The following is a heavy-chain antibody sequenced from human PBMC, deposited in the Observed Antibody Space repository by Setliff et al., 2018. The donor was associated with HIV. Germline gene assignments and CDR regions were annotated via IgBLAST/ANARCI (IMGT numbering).Heavy chain of an antibody. CDR3: ARSMGFKATTRLGF. CDR1: GYSFTTLW. V-gene: IGHV5-51*01. J-gene: IGHJ4*02. D-gene: IGHD3-10*01. CDR2: VFPDDSDT. Sequence: PGESLKISCQASGYSFTTLWIAWVRQMPGKGLEWMGMVFPDDSDTRYSPSFQGQVSMSADKSINTAYLQWSSLKASDTAVYYCARSMGFKATTRLGFWGPGTLVTVSS.